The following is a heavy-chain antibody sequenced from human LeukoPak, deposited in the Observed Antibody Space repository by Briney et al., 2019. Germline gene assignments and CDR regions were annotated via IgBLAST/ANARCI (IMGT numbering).Heavy chain of an antibody. V-gene: IGHV5-51*01. J-gene: IGHJ4*02. CDR2: IYPGDSYT. D-gene: IGHD6-19*01. CDR1: GYSFTSYW. Sequence: PGESLKISCKGSGYSFTSYWIGWVRQMPGKGLEWMGIIYPGDSYTRYSPSFQGQVTISADKSINTANLQWSSQKASDTAKYYCARLGSGWYKVNYYFDYWGQGTLVTVSS. CDR3: ARLGSGWYKVNYYFDY.